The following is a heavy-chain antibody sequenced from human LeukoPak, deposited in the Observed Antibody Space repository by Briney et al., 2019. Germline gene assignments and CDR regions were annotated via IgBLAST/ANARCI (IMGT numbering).Heavy chain of an antibody. CDR2: INHSGST. V-gene: IGHV4-34*01. CDR3: ARGLDWNYTRPLFYFDY. J-gene: IGHJ4*02. D-gene: IGHD1-7*01. Sequence: PSETLSLTCAVYGGSFSGYYWSWIRQPPGKGLEWIGEINHSGSTNYNPSLKSRVTISVDTSKNQFSLKLSSVTAADTAVYYSARGLDWNYTRPLFYFDYWGQGTLVTVSS. CDR1: GGSFSGYY.